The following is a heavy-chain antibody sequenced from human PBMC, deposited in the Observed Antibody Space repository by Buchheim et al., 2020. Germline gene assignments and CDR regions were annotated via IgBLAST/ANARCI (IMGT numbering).Heavy chain of an antibody. CDR1: GFTFSSYA. CDR2: ISYDGSNK. Sequence: QVQLVESGGGVVQPGRSLRLSCAASGFTFSSYAMHWVRQAPGKGLEWVAVISYDGSNKYYADSVKGRFTISRDNSKNTLYLQMNSLRAEDTAVYYCARVEWELHFFDYWGQGTL. D-gene: IGHD1-26*01. V-gene: IGHV3-30-3*01. J-gene: IGHJ4*02. CDR3: ARVEWELHFFDY.